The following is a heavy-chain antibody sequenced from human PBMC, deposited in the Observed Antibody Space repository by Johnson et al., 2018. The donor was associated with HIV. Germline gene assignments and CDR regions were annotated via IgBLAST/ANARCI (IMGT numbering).Heavy chain of an antibody. CDR1: GFTFSSYA. Sequence: VQLVESGGGVVQPGRSLRLSCAASGFTFSSYAMHWVRQAPGKGLEWVAVISYDGKNNYYTGSVKGRFTSSRDNSKNTLYLQMNSLRDEDTAVFYCAKVHSSSSNGFDIWGQGTMVTVSS. CDR2: ISYDGKNN. V-gene: IGHV3-30*04. D-gene: IGHD6-6*01. J-gene: IGHJ3*02. CDR3: AKVHSSSSNGFDI.